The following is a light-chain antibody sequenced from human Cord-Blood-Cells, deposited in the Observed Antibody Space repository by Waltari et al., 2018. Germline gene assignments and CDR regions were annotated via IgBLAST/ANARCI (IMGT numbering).Light chain of an antibody. V-gene: IGLV2-23*01. J-gene: IGLJ3*02. CDR1: SSDVGSYNL. CDR2: EGS. CDR3: CSYAGSSNWV. Sequence: QSALTQPASVSGSPGQSIPISCPGTSSDVGSYNLVSWYQQHPGTAPKRMIYEGSNRPSGVSNRCSGTKSGNTASLTISGLQAEDEADYYCCSYAGSSNWVFGGGTKLTVL.